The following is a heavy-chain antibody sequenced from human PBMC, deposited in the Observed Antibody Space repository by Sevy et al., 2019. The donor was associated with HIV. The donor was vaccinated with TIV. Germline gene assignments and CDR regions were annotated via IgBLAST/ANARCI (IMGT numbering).Heavy chain of an antibody. CDR1: GFSFSNSA. V-gene: IGHV3-64D*06. CDR2: ISSDGVST. D-gene: IGHD3-3*01. CDR3: VKDPDYNFWRGDYGMDV. J-gene: IGHJ6*02. Sequence: GGSLRLSCSGSGFSFSNSAMNWVRQTPGKGLKYVSAISSDGVSTYYTDSVRGRFTISRDNSKNTLYLQRSSRRVEDTAVYYCVKDPDYNFWRGDYGMDVWGQGTTVTVSS.